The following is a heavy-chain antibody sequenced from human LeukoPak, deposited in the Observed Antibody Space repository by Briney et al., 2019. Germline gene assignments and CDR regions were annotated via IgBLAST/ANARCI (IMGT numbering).Heavy chain of an antibody. J-gene: IGHJ4*02. CDR1: GFTFSSYA. CDR2: IYSGDST. CDR3: ATDWYSTGYYVH. Sequence: GGSLRLSCAASGFTFSSYAMSWVRQAPGRGLEFVSIIYSGDSTYYADSVKGRFAISRDNSKNTLYLHMNSLRAEDTAVYYCATDWYSTGYYVHWGQGTLVTVSS. D-gene: IGHD6-19*01. V-gene: IGHV3-23*03.